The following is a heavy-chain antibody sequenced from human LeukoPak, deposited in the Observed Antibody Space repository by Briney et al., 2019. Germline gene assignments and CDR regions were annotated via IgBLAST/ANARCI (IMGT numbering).Heavy chain of an antibody. V-gene: IGHV4-39*01. CDR1: GGSISSSTYY. Sequence: SETLSLTCTVSGGSISSSTYYWGWIRQPPGQGLEWIGSLQDSGSTYYNPSLKSRVIISVDTSKTQFSLKLSSVTASDTAVYYCARRHYSGYDVFDYWGQGTLVTVSS. J-gene: IGHJ4*02. CDR2: LQDSGST. D-gene: IGHD5-12*01. CDR3: ARRHYSGYDVFDY.